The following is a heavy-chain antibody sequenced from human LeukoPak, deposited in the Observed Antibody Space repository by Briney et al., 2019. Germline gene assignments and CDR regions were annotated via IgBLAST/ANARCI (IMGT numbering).Heavy chain of an antibody. CDR2: IYTSGST. V-gene: IGHV4-61*02. Sequence: SETLSLTCTVSGGSISSGNYYWSWIRQPAGKGLEWIGRIYTSGSTNYSPSLKSRVTISVDTSKNQFSLKLSSVTAADTAVYYCAREKDCSSISCYDDYYYMDVWGKGTTVTVSS. D-gene: IGHD2-2*01. J-gene: IGHJ6*03. CDR1: GGSISSGNYY. CDR3: AREKDCSSISCYDDYYYMDV.